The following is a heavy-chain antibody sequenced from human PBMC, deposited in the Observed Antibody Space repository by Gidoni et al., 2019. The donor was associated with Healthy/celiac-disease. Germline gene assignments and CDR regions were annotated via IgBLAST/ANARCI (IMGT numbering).Heavy chain of an antibody. CDR2: IGTAGDT. CDR3: ARGVWYGGSYYFDY. D-gene: IGHD2-8*01. J-gene: IGHJ4*02. V-gene: IGHV3-13*01. CDR1: GFTFSSYD. Sequence: EVQLVESGGGVVQPGGSLRLSCAASGFTFSSYDMHWVRQATGKGLEWVSAIGTAGDTYYPGSVKGRFTISRENAKNSLYLQMNSLRAGDTAVYYCARGVWYGGSYYFDYWGQGTLVTVSS.